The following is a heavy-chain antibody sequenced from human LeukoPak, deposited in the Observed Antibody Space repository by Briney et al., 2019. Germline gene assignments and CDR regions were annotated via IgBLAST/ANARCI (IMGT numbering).Heavy chain of an antibody. CDR2: IYYSGST. CDR3: ARVVDRPGAFDI. D-gene: IGHD3-9*01. J-gene: IGHJ3*02. Sequence: SETLSLTCTVSGGSIGSGGYYWSWIRQHPGKGLEWIGYIYYSGSTYYNPSLKSRVTISVDTSKNQFSLKLSSVTAADTAVYYCARVVDRPGAFDIWGQGTMVTVSS. CDR1: GGSIGSGGYY. V-gene: IGHV4-31*03.